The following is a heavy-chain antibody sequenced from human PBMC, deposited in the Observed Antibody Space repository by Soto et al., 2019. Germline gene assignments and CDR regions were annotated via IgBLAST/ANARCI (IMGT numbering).Heavy chain of an antibody. V-gene: IGHV1-18*01. CDR1: GYTFTSYG. Sequence: ASVKVSCKASGYTFTSYGISWVRQAPGQGLEWMGWISAYNGNTNYAQKLQGRVTMTTDASTSTAYMELRSLRSDDTAVYYCARDFTIFGVVIIRGSWFDPWGQGTLVTVSS. CDR2: ISAYNGNT. J-gene: IGHJ5*02. D-gene: IGHD3-3*01. CDR3: ARDFTIFGVVIIRGSWFDP.